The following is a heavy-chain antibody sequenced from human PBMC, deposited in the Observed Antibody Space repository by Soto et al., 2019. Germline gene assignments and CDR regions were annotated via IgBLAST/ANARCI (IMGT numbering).Heavy chain of an antibody. V-gene: IGHV4-59*08. CDR3: ARHRRPGSSSWY. CDR1: GGSMNNYY. CDR2: IYYSGST. D-gene: IGHD6-13*01. Sequence: SETLSLTCSVSGGSMNNYYWSWIRQPPGKGLEWIGYIYYSGSTNYNPSLKSRVTISVGTSKNQFSLKLTSVSATDTAVYYCARHRRPGSSSWY. J-gene: IGHJ2*01.